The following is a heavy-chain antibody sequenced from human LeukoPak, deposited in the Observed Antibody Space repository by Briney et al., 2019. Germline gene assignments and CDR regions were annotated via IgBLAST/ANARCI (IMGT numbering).Heavy chain of an antibody. CDR1: GGSFSGYY. CDR2: INHSGST. V-gene: IGHV4-34*01. J-gene: IGHJ3*02. CDR3: VYYDSSGYYRDAFDI. Sequence: SETLSLTCAVYGGSFSGYYWSWIRQPPGKGLEWIGEINHSGSTNYNPSLKSRVTISVDTSKNQFSLKLSSVTAADTAVYYCVYYDSSGYYRDAFDIWGQGTMVTVSS. D-gene: IGHD3-22*01.